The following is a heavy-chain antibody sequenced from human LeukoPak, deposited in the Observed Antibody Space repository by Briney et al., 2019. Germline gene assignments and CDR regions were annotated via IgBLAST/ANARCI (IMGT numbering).Heavy chain of an antibody. CDR1: GFTFSSYA. V-gene: IGHV3-23*01. Sequence: GGSLRLSCAAPGFTFSSYAMSWVRQAPGKGLEWVSAISGSGGSTYYADSVKGRFTISRDNSKNTLYLQMNSLRAEDTAVYYCARAMRSGYRLYPTNYYYYGMDVWGQGTTVTVSS. J-gene: IGHJ6*02. CDR3: ARAMRSGYRLYPTNYYYYGMDV. CDR2: ISGSGGST. D-gene: IGHD3-3*01.